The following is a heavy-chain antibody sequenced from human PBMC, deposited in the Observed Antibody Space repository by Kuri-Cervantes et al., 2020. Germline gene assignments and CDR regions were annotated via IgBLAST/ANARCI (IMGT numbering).Heavy chain of an antibody. CDR1: GFTFSSYS. D-gene: IGHD3-10*01. CDR2: ISSSSSTI. Sequence: GESLKISCAASGFTFSSYSMNWVRQAPGKGLELVSYISSSSSTIYYPDSVKGVFTISRDNAKTSLFLQMNSLRAEDTAVYYCARKSCPTGVASTRRGYFEYWGQGTLVTVSS. V-gene: IGHV3-48*01. CDR3: ARKSCPTGVASTRRGYFEY. J-gene: IGHJ4*02.